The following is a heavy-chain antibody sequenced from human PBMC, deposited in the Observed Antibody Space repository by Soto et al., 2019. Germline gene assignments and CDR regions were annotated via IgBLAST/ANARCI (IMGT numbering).Heavy chain of an antibody. Sequence: EVQLVESGGGLIQPGGSLRLSCAVSGFTVSNNYMSWVRQAPGKGLEGVSVIYSGGYTAYGDSVKGRFTISRDNSKNTTFRHRTPRAAALTAGFSCAARQGGGGYWGQGTLVTVSS. D-gene: IGHD3-16*01. V-gene: IGHV3-53*01. J-gene: IGHJ4*02. CDR3: AARQGGGGY. CDR1: GFTVSNNY. CDR2: IYSGGYT.